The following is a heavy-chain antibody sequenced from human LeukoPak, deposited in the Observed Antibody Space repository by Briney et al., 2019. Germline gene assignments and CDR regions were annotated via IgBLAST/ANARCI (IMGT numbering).Heavy chain of an antibody. CDR2: ARNNANSYTT. CDR1: GGSISSYY. V-gene: IGHV3-72*01. D-gene: IGHD3-22*01. J-gene: IGHJ3*01. CDR3: ARERYYYDSSGYRDGFDV. Sequence: LSLTCTVSGGSISSYYWSWIRQPPGKGLEWVGRARNNANSYTTEYAASVKGRFTISRDDSKKSLYLQMNSLKTEDTAVYYCARERYYYDSSGYRDGFDVWGQGTMVTVSS.